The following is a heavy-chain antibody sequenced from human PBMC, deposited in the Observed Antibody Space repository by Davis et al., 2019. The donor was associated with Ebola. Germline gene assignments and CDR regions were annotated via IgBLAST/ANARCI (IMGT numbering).Heavy chain of an antibody. Sequence: GESLKISCAASGFTFSSYSMIWVRQAPGKGLEWISYISTSSSTIYYADSVKGRFTISRDNAENSLYLQMNSLSAEDTAVYYCARAYYYGSGTYKDRNYYYGMDVWGKGTTVTVSS. J-gene: IGHJ6*04. V-gene: IGHV3-48*01. D-gene: IGHD3-10*01. CDR1: GFTFSSYS. CDR2: ISTSSSTI. CDR3: ARAYYYGSGTYKDRNYYYGMDV.